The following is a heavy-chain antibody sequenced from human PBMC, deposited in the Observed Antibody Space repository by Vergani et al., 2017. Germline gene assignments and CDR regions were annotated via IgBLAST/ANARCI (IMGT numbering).Heavy chain of an antibody. CDR2: ISAYNGNT. CDR1: GYTFTNYP. V-gene: IGHV1-18*01. CDR3: ARDPDIVVVPAAPYYYYYYGMDV. Sequence: QVPLLQSGSELKKPGASVRISCEASGYTFTNYPLIWVRQAPGQGLEFMGWISAYNGNTNYAQKLQGRVTMTTDTSTSTAYMELRSLRSDDTAVYYCARDPDIVVVPAAPYYYYYYGMDVWGQGTTVTVSS. D-gene: IGHD2-2*01. J-gene: IGHJ6*02.